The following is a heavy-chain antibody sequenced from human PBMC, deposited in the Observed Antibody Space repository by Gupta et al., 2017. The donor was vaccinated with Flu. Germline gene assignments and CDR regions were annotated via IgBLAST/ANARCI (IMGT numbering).Heavy chain of an antibody. CDR1: GFTLDDYA. Sequence: EVQLVESGGGLVQPGRSLRLSCAASGFTLDDYAMHWVRQAPGKGLEWGSGISWKSGSIGYADSVKGRFTISRDNAKNSLYLQMNSLRAEDTALYYCAKAISRGYCSSTSCFPDHWGQGTLVTVSS. CDR3: AKAISRGYCSSTSCFPDH. D-gene: IGHD2-2*01. CDR2: ISWKSGSI. J-gene: IGHJ4*02. V-gene: IGHV3-9*01.